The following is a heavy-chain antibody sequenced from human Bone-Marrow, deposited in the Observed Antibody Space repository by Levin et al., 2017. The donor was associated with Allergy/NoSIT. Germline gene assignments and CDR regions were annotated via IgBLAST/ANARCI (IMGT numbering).Heavy chain of an antibody. CDR1: GFTFSSYA. D-gene: IGHD1/OR15-1a*01. J-gene: IGHJ5*01. CDR2: ISGSGDTT. V-gene: IGHV3-23*01. CDR3: AKTAGGTVGEWGSPVEDS. Sequence: GGSLRLSCVVSGFTFSSYAMSWVRQVPGKGLEWVSVISGSGDTTYYADSAKGRFTISRDNSKNTLFLQMSSLRVDDTALYYCAKTAGGTVGEWGSPVEDSWGQGTLVTVSS.